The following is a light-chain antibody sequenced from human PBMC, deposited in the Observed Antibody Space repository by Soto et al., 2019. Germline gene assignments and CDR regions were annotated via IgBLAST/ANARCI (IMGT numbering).Light chain of an antibody. CDR3: TSYAGTYSFFYV. Sequence: QSVLTQPPPPSGAPGQSVTISCTGNSSDVGAYNYVSWYQQLPGKAPKLIIYEVSKRPSGVPDRFSGSKSGNTASLTVSGLQAEDEADYYCTSYAGTYSFFYVFGTGTKVTV. V-gene: IGLV2-8*01. CDR2: EVS. J-gene: IGLJ1*01. CDR1: SSDVGAYNY.